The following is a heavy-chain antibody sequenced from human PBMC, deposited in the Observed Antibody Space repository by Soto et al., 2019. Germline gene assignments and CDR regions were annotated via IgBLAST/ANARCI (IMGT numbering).Heavy chain of an antibody. V-gene: IGHV4-34*01. J-gene: IGHJ4*02. D-gene: IGHD5-12*01. CDR1: GGSFSGYY. CDR2: INHSGSP. CDR3: ARGPLWLRLIDY. Sequence: QVQLQQWGAGLLKPSETLSLTCAVYGGSFSGYYWSWIRQPPGKGLEWIGEINHSGSPNYNPSLMSLVSMLVDTSKHQFSLKLSSVTAADTAVYYCARGPLWLRLIDYWGQVTLVTVSS.